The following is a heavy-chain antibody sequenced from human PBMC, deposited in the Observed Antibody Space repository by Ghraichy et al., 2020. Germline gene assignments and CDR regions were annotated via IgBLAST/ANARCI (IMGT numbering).Heavy chain of an antibody. D-gene: IGHD3-3*01. CDR1: GGSMRGYD. V-gene: IGHV4-59*01. Sequence: SETLSLTCSVSGGSMRGYDWSWIRQFPGKGLEWIGYVNYDGTTVYNPSLKSRFTISADTSKNHFSLKGISVTPADTAVYYCTVSPWRGYMNFFDPWGQGALVTVSS. CDR2: VNYDGTT. CDR3: TVSPWRGYMNFFDP. J-gene: IGHJ5*02.